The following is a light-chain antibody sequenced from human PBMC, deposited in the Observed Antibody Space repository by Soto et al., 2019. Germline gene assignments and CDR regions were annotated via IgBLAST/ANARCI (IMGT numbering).Light chain of an antibody. CDR2: GAS. CDR1: QSVSSL. V-gene: IGKV3-15*01. Sequence: EVVMMQSPATLSVSPGERATLSCRASQSVSSLLAWYQQKPGQAPRLLIYGASTRATGIPDRFSASGSGTEFALTISSLQSGDFAVYYCQQYNNWPLTFGGGTKVEIK. CDR3: QQYNNWPLT. J-gene: IGKJ4*01.